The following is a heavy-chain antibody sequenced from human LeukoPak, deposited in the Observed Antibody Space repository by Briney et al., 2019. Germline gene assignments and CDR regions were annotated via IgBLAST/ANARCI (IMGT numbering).Heavy chain of an antibody. CDR1: GFTFSSYS. V-gene: IGHV3-48*01. J-gene: IGHJ3*02. CDR2: ISSSSSTI. Sequence: GGSLTLSCAASGFTFSSYSMNWVRQAPGKGLEWVSYISSSSSTIYYADSVKGRFTISRDNAKNSLYLQMNSLRAEDTAVYYCARGYYDSSGIDAFDIWGQGTMVTVSS. D-gene: IGHD3-22*01. CDR3: ARGYYDSSGIDAFDI.